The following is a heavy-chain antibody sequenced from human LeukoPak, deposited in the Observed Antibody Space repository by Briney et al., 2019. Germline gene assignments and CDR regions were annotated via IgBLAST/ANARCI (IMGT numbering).Heavy chain of an antibody. V-gene: IGHV4-30-2*01. D-gene: IGHD2-2*01. CDR1: GGSISSGGYY. CDR2: IYHSGST. J-gene: IGHJ1*01. CDR3: ARGAVVPAAAAEYFQH. Sequence: SETLSLACTVSGGSISSGGYYWSWIRQPPGKGLEWIGYIYHSGSTYYNPSLKSRVTISVDRSKNQFPLKLSSVTAADTAVYYCARGAVVPAAAAEYFQHWGQGTLVTVSS.